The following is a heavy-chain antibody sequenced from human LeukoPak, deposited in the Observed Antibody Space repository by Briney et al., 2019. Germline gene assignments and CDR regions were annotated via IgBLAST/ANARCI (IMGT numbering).Heavy chain of an antibody. CDR1: GYTFTSYD. Sequence: ASVEVFCKASGYTFTSYDINWVRQATGQGLEWMGWMNPNSGNTGYAQKFQGRVTMTRNTSISTAYMELSSLRSEDTAVYYCARGSLDSGSWLFWGQGTLVTVSS. D-gene: IGHD6-13*01. CDR3: ARGSLDSGSWLF. J-gene: IGHJ4*02. V-gene: IGHV1-8*01. CDR2: MNPNSGNT.